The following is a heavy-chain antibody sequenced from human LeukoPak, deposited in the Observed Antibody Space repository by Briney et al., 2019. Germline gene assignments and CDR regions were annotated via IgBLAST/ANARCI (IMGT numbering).Heavy chain of an antibody. CDR2: IYNSGST. Sequence: SETLSLTCTVSGGSISIYYWSWIRQPPGKGLEWIGYIYNSGSTYYNPSLKSRVTISVDTSKSQFSLRLSSVTAADAAVYYCVRDRELNYWGQGTLVTVSS. J-gene: IGHJ4*02. CDR3: VRDRELNY. V-gene: IGHV4-59*01. CDR1: GGSISIYY. D-gene: IGHD1-26*01.